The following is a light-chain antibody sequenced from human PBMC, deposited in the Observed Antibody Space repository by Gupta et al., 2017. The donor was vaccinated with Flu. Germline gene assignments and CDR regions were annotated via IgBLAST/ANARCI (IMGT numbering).Light chain of an antibody. V-gene: IGKV1-5*03. CDR2: KAS. Sequence: PATLSASVGDRVTITCRASQGISSGLAWYHHKPGKAPKLLIYKASSLESGLPSRFSASGSGTGFTLTISSLQPDQFTTYYFHLDNGYTWTFGEGTKVEIK. CDR1: QGISSG. J-gene: IGKJ1*01. CDR3: HLDNGYTWT.